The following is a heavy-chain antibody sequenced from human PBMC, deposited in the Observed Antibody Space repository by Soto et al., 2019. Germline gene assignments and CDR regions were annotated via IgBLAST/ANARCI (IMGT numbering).Heavy chain of an antibody. D-gene: IGHD6-19*01. V-gene: IGHV1-69*13. CDR2: IIPIFGTA. Sequence: VASVKVSCKASGGTFSSYAISWVRQAPGQGLEWMGGIIPIFGTANYAQKFQGRVTITADESTSTAYMELSSLRSEDTAVYYCALSPASRSGWLVFDYWGQGTLVTVSS. J-gene: IGHJ4*02. CDR1: GGTFSSYA. CDR3: ALSPASRSGWLVFDY.